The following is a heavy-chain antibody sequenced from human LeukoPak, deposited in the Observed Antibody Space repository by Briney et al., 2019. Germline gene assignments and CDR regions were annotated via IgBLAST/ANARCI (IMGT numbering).Heavy chain of an antibody. V-gene: IGHV4-59*08. D-gene: IGHD6-19*01. CDR2: INYNGNT. J-gene: IGHJ4*02. Sequence: SETLSPTCTVSSGSISTYYWSWIRQPPGRDLEWLGDINYNGNTNYNPSLQSRVTLSVDTSKNQFSLRLTSVSATDTAVYYCACLSVAHNNYFDYWGQGILVTVSS. CDR3: ACLSVAHNNYFDY. CDR1: SGSISTYY.